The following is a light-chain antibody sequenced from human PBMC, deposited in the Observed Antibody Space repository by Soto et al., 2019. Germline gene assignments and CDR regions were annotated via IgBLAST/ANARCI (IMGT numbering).Light chain of an antibody. CDR1: SSNIGSYT. Sequence: QPVLTQPPSASGTPGQRVTISCSGSSSNIGSYTVNWYQQFSGTAPKLLIYRNTQRPSGVPDRFSGSKSGTSASLVISGLQSEDEADYHCAAWDDSLNGVLFGGGTKLTVL. V-gene: IGLV1-44*01. J-gene: IGLJ2*01. CDR3: AAWDDSLNGVL. CDR2: RNT.